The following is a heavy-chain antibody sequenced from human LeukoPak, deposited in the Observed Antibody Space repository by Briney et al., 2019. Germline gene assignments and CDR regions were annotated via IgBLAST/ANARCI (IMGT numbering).Heavy chain of an antibody. CDR2: ISYDGSNK. CDR1: GFTFSSYG. D-gene: IGHD3-10*01. V-gene: IGHV3-30*18. Sequence: GRSLRLSCAASGFTFSSYGMHWVRQAPGKGLEWVAVISYDGSNKYYADSVKGRFTTSRDNSKNTLYLQMNSLRAEDTAVYYCAKDSTPYGLDYWGQGTLVTVSS. CDR3: AKDSTPYGLDY. J-gene: IGHJ4*02.